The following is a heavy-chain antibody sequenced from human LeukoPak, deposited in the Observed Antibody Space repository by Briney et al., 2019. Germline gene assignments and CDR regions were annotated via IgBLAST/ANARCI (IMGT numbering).Heavy chain of an antibody. V-gene: IGHV4-59*01. Sequence: SETLSLTCTVSGGSISSYYWSWIRQPPGKGLEWIGYIYYSGTTKYNPSLKSRVTISVDTSKNQFSLKLSSVTAADTAVYYCARDPQGYSSGWRHYNWFDPWGQGTLVTVSS. CDR3: ARDPQGYSSGWRHYNWFDP. D-gene: IGHD6-19*01. CDR2: IYYSGTT. CDR1: GGSISSYY. J-gene: IGHJ5*02.